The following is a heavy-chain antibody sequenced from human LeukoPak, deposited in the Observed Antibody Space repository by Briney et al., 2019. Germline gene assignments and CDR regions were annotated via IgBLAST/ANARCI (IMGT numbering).Heavy chain of an antibody. Sequence: GGSLRLSCAASGFTFSSYTMSWVRQAPGKGLEWVSGVSGSGGNIHYADSVKGRFTISRNNSKNTLYLQMNSLRAEDTAVYYCAASLPNIVVVPATKGPFGYWGQGALVTVSS. J-gene: IGHJ4*02. V-gene: IGHV3-23*01. D-gene: IGHD2-2*01. CDR1: GFTFSSYT. CDR3: AASLPNIVVVPATKGPFGY. CDR2: VSGSGGNI.